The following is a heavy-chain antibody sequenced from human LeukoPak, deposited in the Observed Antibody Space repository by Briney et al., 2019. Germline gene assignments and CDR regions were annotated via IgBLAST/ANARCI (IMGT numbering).Heavy chain of an antibody. CDR2: INSDGSST. CDR3: ASYDSSGYFNY. Sequence: GGSLRLSCAASGFTFSSYAMHWVRQAPGKGLVWVSRINSDGSSTSYADSVKGRFTISRDNAKNTLYLQMNSLRAEDTAVYYCASYDSSGYFNYWGRGTLVTVSS. CDR1: GFTFSSYA. D-gene: IGHD3-22*01. V-gene: IGHV3-74*01. J-gene: IGHJ4*02.